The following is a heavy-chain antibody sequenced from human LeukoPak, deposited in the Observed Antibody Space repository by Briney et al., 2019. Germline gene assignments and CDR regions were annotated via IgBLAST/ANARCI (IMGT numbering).Heavy chain of an antibody. CDR2: IYYSGST. CDR3: ARGAAYYDSSAYQYYQYYYMDV. J-gene: IGHJ6*03. CDR1: GGSISYHY. Sequence: SETLSLTCTVSGGSISYHYWSWIRQPPGKGLEWIGYIYYSGSTTYNPSLKSRVTISVDTSKNQFSLKLTSVTAADTAVYYCARGAAYYDSSAYQYYQYYYMDVWGKGTTVTVSS. V-gene: IGHV4-59*11. D-gene: IGHD3-22*01.